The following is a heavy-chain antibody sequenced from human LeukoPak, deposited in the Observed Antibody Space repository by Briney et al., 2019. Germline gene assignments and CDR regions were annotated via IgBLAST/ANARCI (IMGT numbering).Heavy chain of an antibody. CDR1: GYTFTRYA. D-gene: IGHD6-19*01. CDR3: AIDQPVAGVSNFDS. Sequence: GSVKVSCKASGYTFTRYAMNWLRQAPGQGLEWMGWINPNTGNPTYAQAFTGRFVFSLDTSVSTAYLQISSLNTEDTAVYYCAIDQPVAGVSNFDSWGQGTLVTVSS. V-gene: IGHV7-4-1*02. CDR2: INPNTGNP. J-gene: IGHJ4*02.